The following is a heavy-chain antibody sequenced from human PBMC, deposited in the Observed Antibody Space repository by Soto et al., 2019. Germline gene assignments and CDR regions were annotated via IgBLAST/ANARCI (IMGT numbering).Heavy chain of an antibody. V-gene: IGHV1-69*13. J-gene: IGHJ6*02. D-gene: IGHD3-22*01. CDR3: AREDAYDSSGYGMDV. Sequence: SVKVSCKASGGTFSSSAISWVRQAPGQGLEWMGWITPIFGTANYAQKFQGRVTITADESTSTAYMELSSLRSEDTAVYFCAREDAYDSSGYGMDVWGQGTTVTVSS. CDR1: GGTFSSSA. CDR2: ITPIFGTA.